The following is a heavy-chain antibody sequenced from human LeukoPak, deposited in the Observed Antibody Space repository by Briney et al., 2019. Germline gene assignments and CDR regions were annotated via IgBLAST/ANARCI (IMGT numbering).Heavy chain of an antibody. CDR2: ISGSGGST. D-gene: IGHD2-15*01. CDR1: GFTFSSYG. V-gene: IGHV3-23*01. Sequence: GGSLRLSCAASGFTFSSYGMSWVRQAPGKGLEWVSAISGSGGSTYYADSVKGRFTISRDNAKNSLYLQMNSLRAEDTALYYCARVVGYCSGGSCYMDVWGKGTTVTVSS. CDR3: ARVVGYCSGGSCYMDV. J-gene: IGHJ6*03.